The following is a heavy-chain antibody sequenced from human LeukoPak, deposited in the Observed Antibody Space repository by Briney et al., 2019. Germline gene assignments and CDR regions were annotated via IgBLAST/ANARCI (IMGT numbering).Heavy chain of an antibody. V-gene: IGHV4-39*07. CDR3: ARDFRGGYDFWSGYYTPYYFDY. J-gene: IGHJ4*02. CDR2: MYYSGST. CDR1: GGSISSSGYY. Sequence: SETLSLTCTVSGGSISSSGYYWGWIRQPPGKGLEWIGSMYYSGSTYYNPSLKSRVTISVDTSKNHLSLKLSSVTAADTAVYYCARDFRGGYDFWSGYYTPYYFDYWGQGTLVTVSP. D-gene: IGHD3-3*01.